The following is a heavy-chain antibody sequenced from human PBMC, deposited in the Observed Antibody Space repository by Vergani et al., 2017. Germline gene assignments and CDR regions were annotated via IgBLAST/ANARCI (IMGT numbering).Heavy chain of an antibody. CDR1: GFTFSSYA. D-gene: IGHD2-2*01. J-gene: IGHJ6*03. Sequence: VQLVESGGGVVQPGRSLRLSCAASGFTFSSYAMSWVRQAPGKGLEWVSAISGSGGSTYYADSVKGRFTISRDNAKNSLYLQMNSLRAEDTAVYYCAREGCSSTSCLLFYYYYYYMDVWGKGTTVTVSS. CDR2: ISGSGGST. CDR3: AREGCSSTSCLLFYYYYYYMDV. V-gene: IGHV3-23*04.